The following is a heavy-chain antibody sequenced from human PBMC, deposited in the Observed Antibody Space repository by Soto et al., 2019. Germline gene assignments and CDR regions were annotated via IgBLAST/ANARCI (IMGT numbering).Heavy chain of an antibody. CDR1: GFTFSSYG. D-gene: IGHD4-17*01. CDR2: ISYDGSNK. V-gene: IGHV3-30*18. CDR3: AKIYGSDAFDI. J-gene: IGHJ3*02. Sequence: QAGGSLRLSCAASGFTFSSYGMHWVRQAPGKGLEWVAVISYDGSNKYYADSVKGRFTISRDNSKNTLYLQMNSLRAEDTAVYYCAKIYGSDAFDIWGQGTMVTVSS.